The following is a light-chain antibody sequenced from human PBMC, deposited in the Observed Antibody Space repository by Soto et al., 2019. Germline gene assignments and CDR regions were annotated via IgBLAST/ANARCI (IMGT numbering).Light chain of an antibody. Sequence: QSVLTQPPSVSGAPGQRVIISCTGSSSNIGAGHAVHWYQQLPGTAPRLLIHGDNNRPSGAPDRFSASKSDTSASLAIAWLPAEDEANYYCQYYDTPLGTPLFGGGTKLTVL. CDR3: QYYDTPLGTPL. V-gene: IGLV1-40*01. CDR1: SSNIGAGHA. CDR2: GDN. J-gene: IGLJ2*01.